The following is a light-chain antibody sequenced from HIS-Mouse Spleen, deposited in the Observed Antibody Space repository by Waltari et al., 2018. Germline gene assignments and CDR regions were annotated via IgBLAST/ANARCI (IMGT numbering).Light chain of an antibody. CDR1: SSDVGGYNY. V-gene: IGLV2-11*01. CDR3: CSYAGSYTLV. CDR2: DVS. Sequence: QSALTQPRSVSGSPGQSVTISCTGTSSDVGGYNYVSRYQQHPGKAPKLLIYDVSNRPSGVHDRFSGSQYGNPASLTISGLQAEDEADYYCCSYAGSYTLVVGGGTKLTVL. J-gene: IGLJ2*01.